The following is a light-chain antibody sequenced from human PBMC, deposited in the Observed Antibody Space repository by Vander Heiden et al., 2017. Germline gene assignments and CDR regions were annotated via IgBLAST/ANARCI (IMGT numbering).Light chain of an antibody. V-gene: IGKV4-1*01. CDR1: QSVLHSSNNKNY. CDR3: QQYYTNLPT. CDR2: GAS. J-gene: IGKJ1*01. Sequence: DIVLTQSPDSLAVSLGVRATINCRASQSVLHSSNNKNYLTWYQQKPGQPPKLLIYGASIRETGVPDRFSGSGSGTDFTLTINSLQAEDVAVYYCQQYYTNLPTFGQGTKVEIK.